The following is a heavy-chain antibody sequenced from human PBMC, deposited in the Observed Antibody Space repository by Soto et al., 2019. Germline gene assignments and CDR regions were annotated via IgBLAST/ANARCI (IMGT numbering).Heavy chain of an antibody. V-gene: IGHV1-3*01. Sequence: ASVKVSCKASGYTLTSYAIHWVRQAPGQRLEWMGWINAGNGNTKYSQKFQGRVTITRDTSASTAYMGLSSLRSEDTAVYYCARGITLPTPLDYWGQGTLVTVSS. CDR2: INAGNGNT. J-gene: IGHJ4*02. CDR1: GYTLTSYA. D-gene: IGHD1-20*01. CDR3: ARGITLPTPLDY.